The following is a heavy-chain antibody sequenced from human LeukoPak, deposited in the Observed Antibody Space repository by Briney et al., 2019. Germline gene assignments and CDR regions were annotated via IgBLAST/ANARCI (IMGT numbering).Heavy chain of an antibody. CDR3: ARGDGYFDY. Sequence: GGSLRLSCAASGFTFSNYGMHWVRQAPGKGLEWVAFIRYDGSNTYYEDSMKGRFTISRDNSKNMLYLQMNSLRLEDTAVYYCARGDGYFDYWGQGTLVTVSS. CDR2: IRYDGSNT. J-gene: IGHJ4*02. CDR1: GFTFSNYG. D-gene: IGHD5-24*01. V-gene: IGHV3-30*02.